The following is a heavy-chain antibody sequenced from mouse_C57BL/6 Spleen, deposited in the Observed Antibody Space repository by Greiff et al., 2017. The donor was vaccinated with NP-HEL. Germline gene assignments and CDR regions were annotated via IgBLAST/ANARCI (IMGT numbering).Heavy chain of an antibody. V-gene: IGHV1-15*01. CDR1: GYTFTDYK. D-gene: IGHD3-1*01. CDR3: RRRADY. CDR2: IYPETGGT. J-gene: IGHJ2*01. Sequence: VQLQQSGAELVRPGASVTLSCKASGYTFTDYKMRWVKQTPVHGLEWIGAIYPETGGTAYNQKFKDKAILSADKSSSTDYMALRRLTSEDSAVYYCRRRADYWGQGTTLTVSS.